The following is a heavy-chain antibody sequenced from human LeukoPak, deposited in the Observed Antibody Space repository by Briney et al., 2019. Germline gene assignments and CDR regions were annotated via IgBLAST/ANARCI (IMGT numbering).Heavy chain of an antibody. V-gene: IGHV3-30-3*01. J-gene: IGHJ4*02. CDR2: ISYDGSNK. CDR3: ARDWGGDRIFDY. CDR1: GFTFSSYA. D-gene: IGHD3-16*01. Sequence: GGSPRLSCAASGFTFSSYAMHWVRQAPGKGLEWVAVISYDGSNKYYADSVKGRFTISRDNSKNTLYLQMNSLRAEDTAVYYCARDWGGDRIFDYWGQGTLVTVSS.